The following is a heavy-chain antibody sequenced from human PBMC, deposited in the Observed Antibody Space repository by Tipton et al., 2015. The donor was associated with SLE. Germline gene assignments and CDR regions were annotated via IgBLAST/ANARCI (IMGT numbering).Heavy chain of an antibody. CDR1: GFTFSSYA. CDR2: ISYDGSNK. Sequence: SLRLSCAASGFTFSSYAMHWVRQAPGKGLEWVAVISYDGSNKYYADSVKGRFTISRDNAKNSLYLQMNSLRAEDTAVYYCARLSGSYFDYWGQGTLVTVSS. V-gene: IGHV3-30-3*01. CDR3: ARLSGSYFDY. J-gene: IGHJ4*02. D-gene: IGHD3-10*01.